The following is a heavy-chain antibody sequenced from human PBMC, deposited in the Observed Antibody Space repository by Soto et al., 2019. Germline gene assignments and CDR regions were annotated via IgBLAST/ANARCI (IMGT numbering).Heavy chain of an antibody. J-gene: IGHJ6*03. V-gene: IGHV3-74*01. CDR1: SSYG. Sequence: SSYGGHWVLKKQGKGLEWVSCINSNGSSTSYADSVKGRFTISRDNAKNTLYLQMSSLRAEDTAVYYCAREYCSGGSCYYYYYTDVWRKGTTVTVSS. CDR3: AREYCSGGSCYYYYYTDV. D-gene: IGHD2-15*01. CDR2: INSNGSST.